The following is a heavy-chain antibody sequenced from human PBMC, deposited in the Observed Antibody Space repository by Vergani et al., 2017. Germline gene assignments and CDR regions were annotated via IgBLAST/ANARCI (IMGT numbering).Heavy chain of an antibody. D-gene: IGHD3-22*01. CDR1: GYSFTNYW. J-gene: IGHJ4*02. CDR2: IYPGDSDT. CDR3: ARHHYDSSGYYDY. Sequence: EVQLVQSGAEVKKPGESLKISCTGSGYSFTNYWIGWVRQMPDKGLEWMGIIYPGDSDTRYSPSFQGQGTISADKSISTAYLQWSSLKASDTAWYYCARHHYDSSGYYDYWGQGTLVTVSS. V-gene: IGHV5-51*01.